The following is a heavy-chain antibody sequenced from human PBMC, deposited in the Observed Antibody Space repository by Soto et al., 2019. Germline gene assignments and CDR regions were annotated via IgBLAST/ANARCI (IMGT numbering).Heavy chain of an antibody. CDR1: GFTFSSYA. CDR2: ISYDGSNK. V-gene: IGHV3-30-3*01. J-gene: IGHJ4*02. Sequence: QVQLVESGGGVVQPGRSLRLSCAASGFTFSSYAMHWVRQAPGKGLEWVAVISYDGSNKYYADAVKGRFTISRDKSKNTLYLQMHSVGAEDTAVYYRARYARIAAAGIFDYWGQGTLVTVSS. CDR3: ARYARIAAAGIFDY. D-gene: IGHD6-13*01.